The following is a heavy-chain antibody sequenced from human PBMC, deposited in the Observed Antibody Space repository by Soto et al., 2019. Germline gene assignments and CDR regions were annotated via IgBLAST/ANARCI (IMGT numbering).Heavy chain of an antibody. J-gene: IGHJ6*02. D-gene: IGHD6-6*01. CDR3: AKSPDPYSSSNYYYYGMDV. V-gene: IGHV1-69*15. CDR2: IIPIFGTT. Sequence: QVQLVQSGAEVKKPGSSVKVSCKASGGTFSSYAITWVRQAPGQGLEWMGRIIPIFGTTNYAQKFQGRVTITADESTSTAYMDLRSLRSDDTAVYSCAKSPDPYSSSNYYYYGMDVWGQGTTVTVSS. CDR1: GGTFSSYA.